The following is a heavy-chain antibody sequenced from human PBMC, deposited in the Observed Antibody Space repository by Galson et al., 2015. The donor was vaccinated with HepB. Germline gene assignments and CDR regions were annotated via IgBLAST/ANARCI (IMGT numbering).Heavy chain of an antibody. CDR3: ARSYSSGWYVWDY. Sequence: SLRLSCAASGFTVSSNYMSWVRQAPGKGLEWVSVIYSGGNTYYADSVKGRFTISRDNSKNTLYLQMNSLRAEDTAVYYCARSYSSGWYVWDYWGQGTLVTVSS. CDR1: GFTVSSNY. CDR2: IYSGGNT. D-gene: IGHD6-19*01. J-gene: IGHJ4*02. V-gene: IGHV3-66*01.